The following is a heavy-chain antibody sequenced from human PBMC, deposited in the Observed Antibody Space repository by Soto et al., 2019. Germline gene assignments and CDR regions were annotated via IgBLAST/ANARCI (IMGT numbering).Heavy chain of an antibody. Sequence: PSETLSLTCVVSDGSINSNTCWSWVRQPPDKGLEWIGETSHSGNTKYKPSLKSRVTISVDRSKSQFSLRLTSVTAADTAVYYCARNGGRFFDYWGPGTLVTVSS. V-gene: IGHV4-4*02. D-gene: IGHD2-8*01. CDR1: DGSINSNTC. CDR2: TSHSGNT. J-gene: IGHJ4*02. CDR3: ARNGGRFFDY.